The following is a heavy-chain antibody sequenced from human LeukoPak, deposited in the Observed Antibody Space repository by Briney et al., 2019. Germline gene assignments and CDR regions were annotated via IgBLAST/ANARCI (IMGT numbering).Heavy chain of an antibody. Sequence: SETLSLTCAVYGGSFSSYYWSWIRQPAGKGLEWIGRIYTSGTTHYNPSLKSRVTMSVDTSKNQFSLKLSSVTAADTAVYYCARLSTVTTSFDYWGQGTLVTVSS. CDR3: ARLSTVTTSFDY. V-gene: IGHV4-59*10. J-gene: IGHJ4*02. D-gene: IGHD4-17*01. CDR1: GGSFSSYY. CDR2: IYTSGTT.